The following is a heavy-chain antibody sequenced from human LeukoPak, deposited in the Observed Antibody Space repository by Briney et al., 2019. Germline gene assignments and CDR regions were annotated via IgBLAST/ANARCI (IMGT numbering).Heavy chain of an antibody. V-gene: IGHV3-30*18. D-gene: IGHD5-12*01. CDR3: AKDGNSGYDYYYYGMDV. Sequence: GGSLRLSCAASGFTFSSYGMHWVRQAPGKGLEWVAVISYDGSNKYYADSVKGRFTISRDNSKNTLYLQINSLRAEDTAVYYCAKDGNSGYDYYYYGMDVWGKGTTVTVSS. CDR2: ISYDGSNK. CDR1: GFTFSSYG. J-gene: IGHJ6*04.